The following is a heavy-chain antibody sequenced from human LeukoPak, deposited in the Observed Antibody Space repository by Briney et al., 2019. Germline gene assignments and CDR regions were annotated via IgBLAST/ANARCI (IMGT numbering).Heavy chain of an antibody. CDR3: ARAVDIVVGRERGWFDP. CDR1: GGSISSGDYY. Sequence: SETLSLTCTVSGGSISSGDYYWSWIRQPPGKGLEWIGYIYYSGSTYYNPSLKSRVTISVDASKNQFSLKLSSVTAADTAVYYCARAVDIVVGRERGWFDPWGQGTLVTVSS. J-gene: IGHJ5*02. D-gene: IGHD2-2*01. CDR2: IYYSGST. V-gene: IGHV4-30-4*08.